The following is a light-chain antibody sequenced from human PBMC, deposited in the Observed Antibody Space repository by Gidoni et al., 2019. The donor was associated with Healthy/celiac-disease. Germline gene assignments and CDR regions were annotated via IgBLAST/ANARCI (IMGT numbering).Light chain of an antibody. J-gene: IGKJ3*01. Sequence: ELVLTQSPATLSLSPGERATRSCRASQSVSSYLAWYQQKPGQAPRLLIYDASNRATGIPARFSGSGSGTDFTLTISSLEPEDFAVYYCQQRSNWPPLFTFGPXTKVDIK. CDR1: QSVSSY. CDR3: QQRSNWPPLFT. CDR2: DAS. V-gene: IGKV3-11*01.